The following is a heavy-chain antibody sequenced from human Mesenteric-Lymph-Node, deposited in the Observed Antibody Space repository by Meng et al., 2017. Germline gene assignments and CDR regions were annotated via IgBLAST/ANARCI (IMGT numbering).Heavy chain of an antibody. Sequence: GGSLRLSCAASGFTFNSYAMSWVRQAPGKGLEWVSAVSASGYTTYYADSVRGRFTISRDNSKNTLYVQMNSLKADDTAVYYCAKDAAPPGTSGWYPVYFDSWGQGTLVTVSS. D-gene: IGHD6-19*01. CDR3: AKDAAPPGTSGWYPVYFDS. V-gene: IGHV3-23*01. CDR2: VSASGYTT. CDR1: GFTFNSYA. J-gene: IGHJ4*02.